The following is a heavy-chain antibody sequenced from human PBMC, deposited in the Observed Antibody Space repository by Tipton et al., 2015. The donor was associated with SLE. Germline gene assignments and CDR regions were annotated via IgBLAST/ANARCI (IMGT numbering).Heavy chain of an antibody. J-gene: IGHJ4*02. CDR1: GGSISSGSYY. CDR3: ARRRIAARPGLDY. V-gene: IGHV4-61*02. D-gene: IGHD6-6*01. Sequence: TLSLTCTVSGGSISSGSYYWSWIRQPAGKGLEWIGRIYTSGSTNYNPSLKSRVTISVDTSKNQFSLKLSSVTAADTAVYYCARRRIAARPGLDYWGQGTLVTVSS. CDR2: IYTSGST.